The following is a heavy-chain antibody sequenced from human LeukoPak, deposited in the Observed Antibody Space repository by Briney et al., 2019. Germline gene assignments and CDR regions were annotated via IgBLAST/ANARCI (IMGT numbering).Heavy chain of an antibody. CDR1: GFTFSSYA. V-gene: IGHV3-30-3*01. CDR3: ARAPDNHYGWGSYPFDS. D-gene: IGHD3-10*01. CDR2: ISYDGSNK. J-gene: IGHJ4*02. Sequence: GGSLRLSCAASGFTFSSYAMHWVRQAPGKGLEWVAVISYDGSNKYYADSVKGRFTISRDNSKNTLYLQMSSLRTEDTAVYYCARAPDNHYGWGSYPFDSWGQGTLVTVSS.